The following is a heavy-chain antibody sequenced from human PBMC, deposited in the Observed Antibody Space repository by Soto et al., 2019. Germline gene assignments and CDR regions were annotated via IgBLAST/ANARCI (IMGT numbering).Heavy chain of an antibody. Sequence: SVKVSCKASGGTFSSYAISWVRQAPGQGLEWMGGIIPIFVTANYAQRFQGRVTIAADNSKNTLYLHINSLKVDATAMYYCARPHSTGWHYFDYGGRGTLVTVPQ. CDR3: ARPHSTGWHYFDY. V-gene: IGHV1-69*06. D-gene: IGHD6-19*01. CDR1: GGTFSSYA. J-gene: IGHJ4*02. CDR2: IIPIFVTA.